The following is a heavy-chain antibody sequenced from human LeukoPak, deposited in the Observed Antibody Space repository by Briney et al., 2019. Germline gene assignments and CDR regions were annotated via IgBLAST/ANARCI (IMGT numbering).Heavy chain of an antibody. D-gene: IGHD1-14*01. CDR2: IITIFGTT. J-gene: IGHJ6*03. V-gene: IGHV1-69*05. Sequence: SSVKLSCKASGGTLSIYAISWVREAPGQGLEWMGGIITIFGTTNYAQKVQGRVTITTDETTSTAYMELSSLRSEDTAVYYGARAKPEGRAAQYYYYYMDVWGKGTTVTVSS. CDR1: GGTLSIYA. CDR3: ARAKPEGRAAQYYYYYMDV.